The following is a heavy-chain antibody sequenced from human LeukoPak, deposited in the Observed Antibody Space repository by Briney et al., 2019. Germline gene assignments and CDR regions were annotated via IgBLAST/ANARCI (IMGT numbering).Heavy chain of an antibody. Sequence: PSETLSLTWSVCRGSITDYYWSSIRQPPGKGLEWIGSIYYSGTTNYNPSLVSRVSTSADTSKNQFNLNLSTEISVEKAMYFCARDTAVAPWGQGTLVTVSS. CDR3: ARDTAVAP. CDR1: RGSITDYY. CDR2: IYYSGTT. D-gene: IGHD4-23*01. V-gene: IGHV4-59*01. J-gene: IGHJ5*02.